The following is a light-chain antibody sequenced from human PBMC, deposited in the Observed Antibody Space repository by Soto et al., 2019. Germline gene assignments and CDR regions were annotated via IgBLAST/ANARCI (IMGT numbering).Light chain of an antibody. CDR2: YDS. V-gene: IGLV3-21*04. J-gene: IGLJ1*01. CDR1: NIGSKS. CDR3: QVWDSSSDHRGYV. Sequence: SYELTQPPSVSVAPGKTARITCGGNNIGSKSVHWYQQKPGQAPVLVIYYDSDRPSGIPERFSGSNSGNTATLTISRVEAGDEADYYCQVWDSSSDHRGYVFGTGTKVTVL.